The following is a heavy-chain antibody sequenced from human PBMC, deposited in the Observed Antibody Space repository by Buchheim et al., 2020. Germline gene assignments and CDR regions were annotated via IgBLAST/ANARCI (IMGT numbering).Heavy chain of an antibody. D-gene: IGHD2-2*01. CDR3: ARVVSSTSRMGYYYYYYGMDV. Sequence: QVQLQESGPGLVKPSGTLSLTCAVSGGPISSSNWWSWVRQPPGKGLEWIGEIYHSGSTNYNPSLKSRVTISVDKSKNQFSPKLSSVTAADTAVYYCARVVSSTSRMGYYYYYYGMDVWGQGTT. J-gene: IGHJ6*02. CDR1: GGPISSSNW. V-gene: IGHV4-4*02. CDR2: IYHSGST.